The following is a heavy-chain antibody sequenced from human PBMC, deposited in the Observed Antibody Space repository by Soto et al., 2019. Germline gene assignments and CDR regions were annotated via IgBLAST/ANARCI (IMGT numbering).Heavy chain of an antibody. V-gene: IGHV1-18*01. J-gene: IGHJ6*02. D-gene: IGHD3-16*01. CDR3: ARSWVTGKGGMDV. CDR1: GYTFTSYG. CDR2: INGYTGNT. Sequence: GASVKVSCKASGYTFTSYGFSWVRQAPGQGLEWMGWINGYTGNTHYAQKFQGRVTMTTGTSTSTAYMELWTLISDDTAVYYCARSWVTGKGGMDVWGQGTTVTVSS.